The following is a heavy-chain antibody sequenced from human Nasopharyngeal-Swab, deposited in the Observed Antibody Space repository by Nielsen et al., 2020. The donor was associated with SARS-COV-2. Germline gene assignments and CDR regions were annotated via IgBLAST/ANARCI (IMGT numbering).Heavy chain of an antibody. Sequence: GESLKISCAASGFTFSSYAMSWVRQAPGKGLEWVSVISGSGGSTYYADSVKGRFTISRDNAKESLYLQMDNLRADDTAVYYCARDLTPTTVTTLHFDSWGQGTLVTVSS. CDR3: ARDLTPTTVTTLHFDS. CDR1: GFTFSSYA. CDR2: ISGSGGST. D-gene: IGHD4-17*01. V-gene: IGHV3-23*01. J-gene: IGHJ4*02.